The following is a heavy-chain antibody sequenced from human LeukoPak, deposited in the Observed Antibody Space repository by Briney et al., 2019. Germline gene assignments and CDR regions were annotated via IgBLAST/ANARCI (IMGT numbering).Heavy chain of an antibody. CDR2: INWNGGST. D-gene: IGHD2-2*01. CDR3: ARVQGYCSSTSCYFDY. Sequence: GGSLRLSCAASGFTFDDYGMSWVRQAPGKGLEWVSGINWNGGSTGYADSVKGRFTISRNNAKNSLYLQMNSLRAEDTALYYCARVQGYCSSTSCYFDYWGQGTLVTVSS. CDR1: GFTFDDYG. J-gene: IGHJ4*02. V-gene: IGHV3-20*04.